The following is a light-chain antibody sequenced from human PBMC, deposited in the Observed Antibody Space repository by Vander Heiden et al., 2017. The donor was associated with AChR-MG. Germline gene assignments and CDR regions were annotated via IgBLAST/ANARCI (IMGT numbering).Light chain of an antibody. V-gene: IGLV2-14*01. CDR3: SSYPSLSTHHVV. Sequence: QSALNQPASVSGSPGQSITISCTGTSSDVGGYNCVPWYQQHPAKSPTLMNNDVIKLLYGVATRVSCSKSGNTASVTISVLQAEDEADYYCSSYPSLSTHHVVFGGGTKLTVL. CDR1: SSDVGGYNC. CDR2: DVI. J-gene: IGLJ2*01.